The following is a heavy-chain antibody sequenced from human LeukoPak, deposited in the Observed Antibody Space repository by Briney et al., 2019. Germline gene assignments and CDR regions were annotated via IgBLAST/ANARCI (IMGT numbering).Heavy chain of an antibody. V-gene: IGHV4-59*13. CDR1: GGSISSYY. CDR2: VYYSGST. J-gene: IGHJ6*03. CDR3: ARGRMDDYGWGSYRPPPSYCYYYMDV. D-gene: IGHD3-16*02. Sequence: SETLSLTCTVSGGSISSYYWSWIRQPPGKGLEWIGYVYYSGSTSYNPSLKSRVTISVDTSKNQFSLKLSAVTAADTAVYYCARGRMDDYGWGSYRPPPSYCYYYMDVWVRGTTATVS.